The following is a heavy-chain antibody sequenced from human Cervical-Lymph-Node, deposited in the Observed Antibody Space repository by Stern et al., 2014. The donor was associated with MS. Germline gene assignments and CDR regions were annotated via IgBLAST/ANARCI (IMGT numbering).Heavy chain of an antibody. D-gene: IGHD2-21*02. V-gene: IGHV1-69*01. Sequence: VQLVESGAEVIKPGSSVKVSCKASGVTLNSYAVSWVRQAPGQRLEWMGGIIHIFGTVNYAQKFQGRVTITADESTNTAYMELSSLRSEDTAVYYCARNSKSVVVTATPYYFAMDVWGQGTTVTVSS. CDR3: ARNSKSVVVTATPYYFAMDV. J-gene: IGHJ6*02. CDR1: GVTLNSYA. CDR2: IIHIFGTV.